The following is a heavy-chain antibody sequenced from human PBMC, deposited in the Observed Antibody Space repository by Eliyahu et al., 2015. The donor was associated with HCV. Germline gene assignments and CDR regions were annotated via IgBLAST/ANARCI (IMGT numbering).Heavy chain of an antibody. D-gene: IGHD6-13*01. J-gene: IGHJ6*02. Sequence: EMQLVESGGALVQPGGSLRLSCXASAFIFSSXEMNWVXQAPGKGLEXVSYISNSGSTIHYAESVKXRFTISRDNAKNSLYLQMNSLRAEDTAVYYCARDRSSSRGYYYYGMDVWGQGTTVTVSS. CDR3: ARDRSSSRGYYYYGMDV. CDR1: AFIFSSXE. V-gene: IGHV3-48*03. CDR2: ISNSGSTI.